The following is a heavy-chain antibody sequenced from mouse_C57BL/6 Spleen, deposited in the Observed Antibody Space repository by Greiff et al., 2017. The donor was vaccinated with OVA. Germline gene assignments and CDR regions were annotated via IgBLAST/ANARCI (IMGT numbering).Heavy chain of an antibody. CDR2: IDPSDSYT. CDR1: GYTFTSYW. J-gene: IGHJ4*01. Sequence: QVQLQQPGAELVKPGASVKLSCKASGYTFTSYWMQWVKQRPGQGLEWIGEIDPSDSYTNYNQKFKGKATLTVDTSSSTAYMQLSSLTSEDSAVYYCARTDLRQGYYYAMDYWGQGTSVTVSS. D-gene: IGHD2-12*01. V-gene: IGHV1-50*01. CDR3: ARTDLRQGYYYAMDY.